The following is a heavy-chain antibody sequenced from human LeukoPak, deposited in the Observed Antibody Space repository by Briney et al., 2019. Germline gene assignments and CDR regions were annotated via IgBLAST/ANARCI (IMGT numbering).Heavy chain of an antibody. V-gene: IGHV3-11*01. D-gene: IGHD6-19*01. CDR2: IIHGGYTM. J-gene: IGHJ4*02. Sequence: RGGLRLSRAEAGVTFSEDKMSWGRQTPGEGAGRGGYIIHGGYTMHFADSVRGRFTISRDNGKKSVYLQMNILTAEDTAVYYCAGGLDIAVAGPGGYFDYWGQGTLVTVSS. CDR3: AGGLDIAVAGPGGYFDY. CDR1: GVTFSEDK.